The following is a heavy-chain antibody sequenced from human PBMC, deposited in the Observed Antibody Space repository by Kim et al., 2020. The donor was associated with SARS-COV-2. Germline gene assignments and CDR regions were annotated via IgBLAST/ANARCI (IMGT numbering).Heavy chain of an antibody. CDR2: ISYDGSNK. CDR3: AKDFYDFWSGYYLDYYYYGMDV. CDR1: GFTFSSYG. V-gene: IGHV3-30*18. Sequence: GGSLRLSCAASGFTFSSYGMHWVRQAPGKGLEWVAVISYDGSNKYYADSVKGRFTISRDNSKNTLYLQMNSLRAEDTAVYYCAKDFYDFWSGYYLDYYYYGMDVWGQGTTVTVSS. J-gene: IGHJ6*02. D-gene: IGHD3-3*01.